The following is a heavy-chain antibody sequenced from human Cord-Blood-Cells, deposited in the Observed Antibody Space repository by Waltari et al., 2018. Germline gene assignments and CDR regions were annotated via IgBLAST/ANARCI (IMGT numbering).Heavy chain of an antibody. V-gene: IGHV4-34*01. CDR3: ARATIFGVVINAFDI. CDR2: INHSGST. Sequence: QVQLQQWGAGLLKPSETLSLTCAVYGWSFSGYYWGWIRQHPGKGLEWIGEINHSGSTNYNPSLKSRVTISVDTSKNQFSLKLSSVTAADTAVYYCARATIFGVVINAFDIWGQGTMVTVSS. CDR1: GWSFSGYY. J-gene: IGHJ3*02. D-gene: IGHD3-3*01.